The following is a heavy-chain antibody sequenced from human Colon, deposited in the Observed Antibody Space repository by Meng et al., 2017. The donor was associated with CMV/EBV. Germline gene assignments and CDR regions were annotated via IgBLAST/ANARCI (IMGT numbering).Heavy chain of an antibody. Sequence: QLQLQYSGPGLVKPSETLSLTCTGSGGSISSSTYYWGWIRQTPGKGLEWIGNIYYSSYTYYNPSLKSRLTISVDTSKNQFSLKLTSVTAADTAVYYCATDYGDYYFDRWGQGTLVTVSS. CDR2: IYYSSYT. CDR3: ATDYGDYYFDR. D-gene: IGHD4-17*01. J-gene: IGHJ4*02. V-gene: IGHV4-39*07. CDR1: GGSISSSTYY.